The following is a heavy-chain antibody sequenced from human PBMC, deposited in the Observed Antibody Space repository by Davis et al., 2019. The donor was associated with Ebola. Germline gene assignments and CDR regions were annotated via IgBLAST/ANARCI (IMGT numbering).Heavy chain of an antibody. CDR2: TSHNERER. J-gene: IGHJ4*02. V-gene: IGHV3-30*04. Sequence: GESLKISCVASGFTFSNHAMHWVSQAPGKGLEWVAVTSHNERERFYGESVQGRFTISRDNSENVLYLQMDSLRPDDTAIYFCARALHDEVLDYWGQGTPVTVSS. CDR3: ARALHDEVLDY. CDR1: GFTFSNHA. D-gene: IGHD1-1*01.